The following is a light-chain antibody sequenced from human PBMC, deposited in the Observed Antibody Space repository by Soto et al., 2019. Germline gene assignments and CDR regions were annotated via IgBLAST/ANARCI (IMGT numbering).Light chain of an antibody. J-gene: IGKJ5*01. V-gene: IGKV2-28*01. CDR2: LGS. CDR3: MQALQTPLT. Sequence: DIVMPQSLLSVPVTPGEPASVSCRASQSLLHSNGYNYLDWYLXKPGQSPQLXIYLGSNRSSGVPDRFSGSGSGTDFTMKISRVEAGDVGVYDCMQALQTPLTFGQGTRLEIK. CDR1: QSLLHSNGYNY.